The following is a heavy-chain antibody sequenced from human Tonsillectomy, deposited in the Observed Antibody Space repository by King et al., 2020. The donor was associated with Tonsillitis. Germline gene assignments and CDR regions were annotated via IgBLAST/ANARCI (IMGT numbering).Heavy chain of an antibody. V-gene: IGHV4-39*01. CDR1: GGSISSSSYY. Sequence: QLQESGPGLVKPSETLSLTCTVSGGSISSSSYYWGWIRQPPGKGLEWIGSIYYSGSTYYNPSLKSRVTISVDTSKNQFSLKLRSVTAADTAVYYCATITGYSSGWYLFWGQGTLVTVSS. J-gene: IGHJ4*02. CDR3: ATITGYSSGWYLF. CDR2: IYYSGST. D-gene: IGHD6-19*01.